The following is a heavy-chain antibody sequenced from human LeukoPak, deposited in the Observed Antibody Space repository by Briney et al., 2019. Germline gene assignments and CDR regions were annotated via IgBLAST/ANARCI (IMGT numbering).Heavy chain of an antibody. Sequence: GRSLRLSCAASGFTFDDYAMHWVRQAPGKGLEWVSGISWNSGSIGYADSVKGRFTISRDNAKNSLHLQMNSLRAEDTALYYCAKAWYGDYYFDFWGQGTLVTVSS. CDR1: GFTFDDYA. V-gene: IGHV3-9*01. D-gene: IGHD4-17*01. CDR2: ISWNSGSI. J-gene: IGHJ4*02. CDR3: AKAWYGDYYFDF.